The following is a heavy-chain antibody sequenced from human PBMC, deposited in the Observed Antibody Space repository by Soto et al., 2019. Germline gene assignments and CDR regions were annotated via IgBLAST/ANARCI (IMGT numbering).Heavy chain of an antibody. CDR1: GYTFSNYG. CDR3: SRFIMVGGWFDPNYYHGMDV. V-gene: IGHV1-18*01. D-gene: IGHD6-19*01. J-gene: IGHJ6*02. CDR2: ISGYNGNT. Sequence: QVQLVQSGAEVKKPGASVTVSCKTSGYTFSNYGINWVRQAPGQGLEWMGWISGYNGNTNYAQTVQGRVTMTTDTSTGTVYMELRSMTSDDTAIYYCSRFIMVGGWFDPNYYHGMDVGSQGTTVTVSS.